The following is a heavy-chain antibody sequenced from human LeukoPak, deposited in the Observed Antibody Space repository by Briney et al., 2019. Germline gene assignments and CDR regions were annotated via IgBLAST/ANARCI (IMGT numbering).Heavy chain of an antibody. CDR3: ARKRLRYSWFDP. CDR2: MNPNSGNT. V-gene: IGHV1-8*01. D-gene: IGHD4-17*01. J-gene: IGHJ5*02. Sequence: GASVKVSCKASGYTFTSYDINWVRQATGQGLEWMGWMNPNSGNTGYAQKFQGRVTMTRNTSISTAYMELSSLRSEDTAVYYCARKRLRYSWFDPWGQGTLVTVSS. CDR1: GYTFTSYD.